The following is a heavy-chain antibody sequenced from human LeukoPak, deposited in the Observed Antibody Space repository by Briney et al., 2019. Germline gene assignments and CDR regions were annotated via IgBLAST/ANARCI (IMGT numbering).Heavy chain of an antibody. CDR2: IWYDGSNK. D-gene: IGHD3-3*01. J-gene: IGHJ6*02. Sequence: GGSLRLSCAASGFTFSSYGMHWVRQAPGKGLEWVAVIWYDGSNKYYADSVKGRFTISRDNPKNTLYLQMNSLRAEDTAVYYCARVRVPYYYGMDVWGQGTTVTVSS. CDR1: GFTFSSYG. V-gene: IGHV3-33*01. CDR3: ARVRVPYYYGMDV.